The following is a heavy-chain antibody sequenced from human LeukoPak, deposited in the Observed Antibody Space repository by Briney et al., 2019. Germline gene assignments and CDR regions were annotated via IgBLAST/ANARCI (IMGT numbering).Heavy chain of an antibody. D-gene: IGHD6-19*01. Sequence: TGGSLRLSCAASGFTFSSYWMHWVRQAPGKGLVWVSRIDSDGSSTSYADSVKGRFTISRDNAKNTLYLQMNSLRAEDTAVYYCAREAGIAVAGYFDYWGQGTLVTVSS. CDR1: GFTFSSYW. J-gene: IGHJ4*02. CDR3: AREAGIAVAGYFDY. V-gene: IGHV3-74*01. CDR2: IDSDGSST.